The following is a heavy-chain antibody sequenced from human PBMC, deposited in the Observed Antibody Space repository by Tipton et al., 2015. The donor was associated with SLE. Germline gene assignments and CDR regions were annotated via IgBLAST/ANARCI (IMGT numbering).Heavy chain of an antibody. CDR1: GASIRSHY. CDR2: IFYSGTT. J-gene: IGHJ4*02. CDR3: ARDWRDSGWYGGFDS. Sequence: TLSLTCTVSGASIRSHYWSWIRQSPGKGLEWIGYIFYSGTTNYNPSLKSRVTISMDTSKSQFSLKLNSVTAADTAVYYCARDWRDSGWYGGFDSWAQGTLVTVSS. D-gene: IGHD6-19*01. V-gene: IGHV4-59*11.